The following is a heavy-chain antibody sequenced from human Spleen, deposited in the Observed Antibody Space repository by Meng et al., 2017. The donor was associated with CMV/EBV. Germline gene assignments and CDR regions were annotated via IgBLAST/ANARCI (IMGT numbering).Heavy chain of an antibody. CDR2: INHSGST. CDR3: ARGLKRGYSSRGGWFDP. CDR1: GGSFSGCY. Sequence: QVQLQQWGAGLLKPSETLSLTCAVYGGSFSGCYWSWIRQPPGKGLEWIGEINHSGSTNYNPSLKSRVTISVDTSKNPFSLKLSSVTAADTAVYYCARGLKRGYSSRGGWFDPWGQGTLVTVSS. V-gene: IGHV4-34*01. J-gene: IGHJ5*02. D-gene: IGHD6-13*01.